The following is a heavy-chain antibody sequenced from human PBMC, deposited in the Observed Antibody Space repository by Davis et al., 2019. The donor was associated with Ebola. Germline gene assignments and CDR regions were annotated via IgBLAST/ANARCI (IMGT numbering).Heavy chain of an antibody. CDR2: IYSGGST. Sequence: GESLKISCAASGFTVSSNYMSWVRQAPGKGLEWVSVIYSGGSTYYADSVKGRFTISRDNSKNTLYLQMNSLRAEDTAVYYCSAGEGDYYYYIDVWGKGTTVTVSS. CDR1: GFTVSSNY. V-gene: IGHV3-53*01. CDR3: SAGEGDYYYYIDV. J-gene: IGHJ6*03. D-gene: IGHD4-17*01.